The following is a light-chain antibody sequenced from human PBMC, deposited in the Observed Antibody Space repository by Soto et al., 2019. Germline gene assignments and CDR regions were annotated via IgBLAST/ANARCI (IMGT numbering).Light chain of an antibody. V-gene: IGLV1-44*01. CDR3: AAWDDSLNGRV. Sequence: QSVLTQPPSASGTPGQRVTISCSGSNSNIGINTVNWYQQLPGTAPKLLIYYDNLRPSGVHDRISGSKSGTSVSLAISGLQSEYEADYDCAAWDDSLNGRVFGTGPKLTVL. CDR2: YDN. J-gene: IGLJ1*01. CDR1: NSNIGINT.